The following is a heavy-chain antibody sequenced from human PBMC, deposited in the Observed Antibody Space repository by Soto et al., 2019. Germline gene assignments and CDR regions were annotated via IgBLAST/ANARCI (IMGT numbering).Heavy chain of an antibody. V-gene: IGHV1-18*01. CDR1: GYTFTSYG. Sequence: ASVKVSCKASGYTFTSYGISWVRQAPGQGLEWMGWISAYNGNTNYAQKLQGRVTMTTDTSTSTAYMELRSLRSDDTAVYYCARVGRGLNPSPSWYFDYWGQGTLVTVS. D-gene: IGHD3-10*01. CDR3: ARVGRGLNPSPSWYFDY. CDR2: ISAYNGNT. J-gene: IGHJ4*02.